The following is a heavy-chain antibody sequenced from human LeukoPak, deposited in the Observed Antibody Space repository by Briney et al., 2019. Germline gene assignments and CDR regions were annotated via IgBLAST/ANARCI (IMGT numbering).Heavy chain of an antibody. CDR3: ARGHCSSANCPFED. D-gene: IGHD2-2*01. CDR1: GYTFNSYS. V-gene: IGHV3-7*04. Sequence: AGGSLRLSCAPSGYTFNSYSMNWVRQAPGKGLEWVANIQEDGSDRYYVESVKGRFTIYRNNAKSSLYLQMNSLRAEDTAVYYCARGHCSSANCPFEDWGQGTLVTVSS. J-gene: IGHJ4*02. CDR2: IQEDGSDR.